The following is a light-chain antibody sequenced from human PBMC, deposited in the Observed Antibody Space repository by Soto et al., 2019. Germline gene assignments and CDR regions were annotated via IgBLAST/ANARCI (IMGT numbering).Light chain of an antibody. Sequence: QSALTQPASVSGSPGQSITISCTGTSSDVGGYNYVSWYQQHPGKAPKLMIYDVSNRPSGVSNRFSGSKSGNTASLPISGLQAEYEADYYCSSYTRSSTDVVFGGGTKLTVL. J-gene: IGLJ2*01. CDR2: DVS. CDR1: SSDVGGYNY. V-gene: IGLV2-14*01. CDR3: SSYTRSSTDVV.